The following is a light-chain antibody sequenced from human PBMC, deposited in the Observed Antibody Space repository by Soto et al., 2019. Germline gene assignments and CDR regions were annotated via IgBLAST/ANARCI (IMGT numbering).Light chain of an antibody. V-gene: IGKV1-33*01. CDR1: EDSSNY. CDR3: QQYDNLPLT. CDR2: DAS. Sequence: DIQMTQSPSSLSASVGDRVTITCQASEDSSNYVNWYQQKPGKAPKLLIYDASNLETGVPSRFSGSGSGTDFTFTISSLQPEDIATYYCQQYDNLPLTFGGGTKV. J-gene: IGKJ4*01.